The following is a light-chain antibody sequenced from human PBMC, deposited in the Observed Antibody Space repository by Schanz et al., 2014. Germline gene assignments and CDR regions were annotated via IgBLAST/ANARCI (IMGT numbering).Light chain of an antibody. CDR1: SSDVGVYKY. J-gene: IGLJ2*01. CDR2: EVS. Sequence: QSALTQPPSASGSPGQSVTISCTGTSSDVGVYKYVSWYQQHPGKAPKLMIYEVSKRPSGVPDRFSGSKSGDTASLTVSGLQAEDEADYYCSSYAGNNKLLFGGGTKLTVL. CDR3: SSYAGNNKLL. V-gene: IGLV2-8*01.